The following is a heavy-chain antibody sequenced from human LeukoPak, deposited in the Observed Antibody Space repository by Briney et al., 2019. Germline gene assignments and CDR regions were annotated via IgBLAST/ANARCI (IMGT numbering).Heavy chain of an antibody. CDR2: IYSGGST. V-gene: IGHV3-53*01. D-gene: IGHD3-22*01. J-gene: IGHJ4*02. CDR1: GFTFSTNY. CDR3: ASGDYYDSSGYSYYFDY. Sequence: PGGSLRLSCAASGFTFSTNYMSWVRQAPGKGLEWVSVIYSGGSTYYADSVKGRFTISRDNSKNTLYLQMNSLRAEDTAVYYCASGDYYDSSGYSYYFDYWGQGTLVTVSS.